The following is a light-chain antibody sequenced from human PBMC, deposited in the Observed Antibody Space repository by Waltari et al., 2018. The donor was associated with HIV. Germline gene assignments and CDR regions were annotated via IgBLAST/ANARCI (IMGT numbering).Light chain of an antibody. V-gene: IGKV1-NL1*01. CDR3: QQYYSTPLT. CDR2: AAS. J-gene: IGKJ4*02. Sequence: DIQMTQSPSSLSASVGDRVTITCRASQAISNSLAWYQQKPGKAPKLLLYAASRLESGVPSRFSGSRSGTDYALTISSLQAEDVAVYYCQQYYSTPLTFGGGTKVEIK. CDR1: QAISNS.